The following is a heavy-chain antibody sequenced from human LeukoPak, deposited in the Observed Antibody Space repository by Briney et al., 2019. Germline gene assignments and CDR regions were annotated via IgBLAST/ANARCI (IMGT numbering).Heavy chain of an antibody. D-gene: IGHD3-10*01. CDR2: INPNSGGT. CDR3: SRGSMVRGDPNYYYYYMDV. V-gene: IGHV1-2*02. Sequence: ASVKVSCKASGYTFTGYYMHWVRQAPGQGLEWMGWINPNSGGTNYAQKFQGRVTMTRDTSISTAYMELSRLRSDDTAVYYCSRGSMVRGDPNYYYYYMDVWGKGATVTVSS. CDR1: GYTFTGYY. J-gene: IGHJ6*03.